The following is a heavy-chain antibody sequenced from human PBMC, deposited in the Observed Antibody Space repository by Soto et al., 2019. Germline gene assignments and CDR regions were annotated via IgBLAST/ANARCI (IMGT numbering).Heavy chain of an antibody. D-gene: IGHD4-17*01. Sequence: QVQLQESGPGLVRPSETLSLTYTVSGGSISSHYWSWVRQPPGKGLEWIGYLYYTGSTNYNASLKSQVTMSLDTSKNQFSLMLTSVTAADTAVYYCARVGATVTSQALGFDHWGQGILVTVSS. CDR3: ARVGATVTSQALGFDH. CDR2: LYYTGST. J-gene: IGHJ4*02. V-gene: IGHV4-59*11. CDR1: GGSISSHY.